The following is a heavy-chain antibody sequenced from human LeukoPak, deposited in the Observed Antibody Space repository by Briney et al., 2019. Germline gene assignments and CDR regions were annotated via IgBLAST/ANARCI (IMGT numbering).Heavy chain of an antibody. Sequence: SETLSLTCTVSGCSIRSYYWSWLRQPPGKELEGIGYIYYSGNTYYNSPLKSRVTIAVVTSKNQFPLKLSAVTAADTAVYYCAQGVGEDGSWYYYGMDVWGQGTTVTVSS. CDR3: AQGVGEDGSWYYYGMDV. V-gene: IGHV4-59*01. CDR1: GCSIRSYY. J-gene: IGHJ6*02. D-gene: IGHD3-10*01. CDR2: IYYSGNT.